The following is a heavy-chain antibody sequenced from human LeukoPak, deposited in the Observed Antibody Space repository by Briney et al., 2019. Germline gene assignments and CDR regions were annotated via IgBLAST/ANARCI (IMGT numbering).Heavy chain of an antibody. V-gene: IGHV3-30-3*01. CDR1: GFTFSSYA. CDR2: ISYDGSNK. J-gene: IGHJ3*02. Sequence: GSLRLSCAASGFTFSSYAMHWVRQAPGKGLEWVAVISYDGSNKYYADSVKGRFTISRDNSKNTLYLQMNSLRAEDTAVYYCARRSGLDAFDIWGQGTMVTVSS. D-gene: IGHD6-19*01. CDR3: ARRSGLDAFDI.